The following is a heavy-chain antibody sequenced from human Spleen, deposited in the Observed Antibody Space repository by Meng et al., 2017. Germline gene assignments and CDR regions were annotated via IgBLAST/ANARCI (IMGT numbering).Heavy chain of an antibody. CDR2: ISGSVGIT. V-gene: IGHV3-23*01. J-gene: IGHJ4*02. Sequence: GESLKISCAASGFTFSSYAMSWVRQAPGKGLEWVSTISGSVGITYYADSVKGRFTISRDNAKDTLYLQMNSLRAEDTAVYYCATGLLWFGESTFDYWGQGTQVTVSS. CDR1: GFTFSSYA. CDR3: ATGLLWFGESTFDY. D-gene: IGHD3-10*01.